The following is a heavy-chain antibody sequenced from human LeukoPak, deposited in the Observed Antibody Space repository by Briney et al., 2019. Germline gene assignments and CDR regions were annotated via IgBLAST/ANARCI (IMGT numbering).Heavy chain of an antibody. V-gene: IGHV3-23*01. Sequence: GGPLRLSCAASGFTFSSYAMSWVRQAPGKGLEWVSAISGSGGSTYYADSVKGRFTISRDNSKNTLYLQMNSLRAEDTAVYYCARDVSWASAFDIWGQGTMVTVSS. CDR3: ARDVSWASAFDI. CDR2: ISGSGGST. CDR1: GFTFSSYA. D-gene: IGHD1-26*01. J-gene: IGHJ3*02.